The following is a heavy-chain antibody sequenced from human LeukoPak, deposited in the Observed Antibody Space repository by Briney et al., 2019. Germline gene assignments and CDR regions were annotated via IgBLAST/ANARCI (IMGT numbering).Heavy chain of an antibody. CDR2: INHSGST. V-gene: IGHV4-34*01. D-gene: IGHD2/OR15-2a*01. J-gene: IGHJ4*02. CDR1: GGSFSGYY. CDR3: AGRTSDFSSDY. Sequence: SETLSLTCAVYGGSFSGYYWSWIRQPPGKGLEWIGEINHSGSTNYNPSLKSRVTISVDTSKNQFSLKLSPVTAADTAVYYCAGRTSDFSSDYWGQGILVTVSS.